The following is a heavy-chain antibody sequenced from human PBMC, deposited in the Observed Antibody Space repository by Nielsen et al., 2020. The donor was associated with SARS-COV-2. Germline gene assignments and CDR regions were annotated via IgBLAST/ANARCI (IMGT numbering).Heavy chain of an antibody. CDR3: ARETIDHTSSFVDY. CDR2: ISYDGNE. D-gene: IGHD6-6*01. V-gene: IGHV3-30*04. Sequence: LKISCAASGFTFSNFAMHWVRQAPGKGLEWMTIISYDGNEHYADSVKGRFTISRDNSKSTVFLQMNSLKLEDTAVYYCARETIDHTSSFVDYWGQGTLVTVSS. CDR1: GFTFSNFA. J-gene: IGHJ4*02.